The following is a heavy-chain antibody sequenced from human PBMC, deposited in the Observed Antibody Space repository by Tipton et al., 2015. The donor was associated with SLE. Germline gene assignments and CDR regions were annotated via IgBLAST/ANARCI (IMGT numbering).Heavy chain of an antibody. CDR1: GGSISSSSYY. Sequence: TLSLTCTVSGGSISSSSYYWGWIRQPPGKGLEWIGSIYYSGSTYYNPSLKSRVSISVDTSKNQFFLNLHSVTAADTAVYYCARHLGVIVAFEVWGQGTVLTVSS. CDR3: ARHLGVIVAFEV. CDR2: IYYSGST. J-gene: IGHJ3*01. V-gene: IGHV4-39*07. D-gene: IGHD3-10*01.